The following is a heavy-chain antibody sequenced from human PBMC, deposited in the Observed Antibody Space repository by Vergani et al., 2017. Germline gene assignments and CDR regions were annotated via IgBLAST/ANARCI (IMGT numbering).Heavy chain of an antibody. V-gene: IGHV4-61*02. Sequence: QVQLQESGPGLVKPSQTLSLTCTVSGGSISSGSYYWSWIRQPAGKGLEWIGRIYTSGSTNYNPSLKSRVTISVDTSKNPFSLKLISVTAADTAVYYCAREYDILTGYYDTDYWGQGTLVTVSS. D-gene: IGHD3-9*01. CDR1: GGSISSGSYY. CDR2: IYTSGST. J-gene: IGHJ4*02. CDR3: AREYDILTGYYDTDY.